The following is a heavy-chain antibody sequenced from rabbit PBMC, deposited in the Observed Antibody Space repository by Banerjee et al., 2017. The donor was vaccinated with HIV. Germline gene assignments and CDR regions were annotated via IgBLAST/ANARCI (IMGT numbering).Heavy chain of an antibody. J-gene: IGHJ4*01. D-gene: IGHD1-1*01. Sequence: QEQLVESGGGLVQPEESLTLTCKASGFTLSSSYYMCWVRQAPGKGLEWIGCIVAGSSGSTYYSSWAKCRFTISKASSTTVTLQMTSLTASDTATYFCARAGGFENYFNLWGPGTLVTVS. CDR3: ARAGGFENYFNL. V-gene: IGHV1S45*01. CDR2: IVAGSSGST. CDR1: GFTLSSSYY.